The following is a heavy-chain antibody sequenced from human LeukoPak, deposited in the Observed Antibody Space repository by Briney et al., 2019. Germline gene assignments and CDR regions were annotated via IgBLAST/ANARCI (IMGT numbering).Heavy chain of an antibody. CDR1: DFSFSSYA. V-gene: IGHV3-30-3*01. D-gene: IGHD1-26*01. Sequence: GGSLRLSCAASDFSFSSYAMHWVCQAPGKGLEWVAVISSDGSNKYYADPVKGRFTISRDNSKNTLYLQMNSLRAEDTAVYYCAKDHSPSGSYYVYYYYGMDVWGQGTTVTVSS. CDR3: AKDHSPSGSYYVYYYYGMDV. CDR2: ISSDGSNK. J-gene: IGHJ6*02.